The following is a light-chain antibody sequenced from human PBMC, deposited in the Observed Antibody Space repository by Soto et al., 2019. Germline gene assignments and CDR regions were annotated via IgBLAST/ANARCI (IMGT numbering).Light chain of an antibody. CDR1: QSVGSN. V-gene: IGKV3-15*01. Sequence: EVLMTQSPATLSVSPGERATLSCTASQSVGSNLAWYQQIPGQAPRLLIYGAFIRATGIPARFSGSGSGTEFTLTISSLQSEDFAGYYCQQYNNWPPWTFGQGTKVEIK. J-gene: IGKJ1*01. CDR2: GAF. CDR3: QQYNNWPPWT.